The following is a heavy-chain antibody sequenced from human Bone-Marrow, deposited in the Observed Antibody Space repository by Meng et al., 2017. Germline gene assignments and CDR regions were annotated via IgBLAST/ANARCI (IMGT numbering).Heavy chain of an antibody. CDR2: INPNSGNT. D-gene: IGHD4-17*01. Sequence: ASVKVSCKASGYTFTGYYMHWVRQAPGQGLEWMGWINPNSGNTGYAQKFQGRVTMTRNTSISTAYMELSSLRSEDTAVYYCARTSGTVTYYYYYYGMDVWGQGTTVTVSS. CDR1: GYTFTGYY. CDR3: ARTSGTVTYYYYYYGMDV. J-gene: IGHJ6*02. V-gene: IGHV1-8*02.